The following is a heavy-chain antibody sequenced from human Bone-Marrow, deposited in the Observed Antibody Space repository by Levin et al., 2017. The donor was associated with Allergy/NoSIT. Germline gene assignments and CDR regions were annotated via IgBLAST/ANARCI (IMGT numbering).Heavy chain of an antibody. V-gene: IGHV3-74*01. CDR1: GFTFSSYW. Sequence: SCTASGFTFSSYWMHWVRQAPGKGLVWVSRINSDGSSTSYADSVKGRFTISRDNAKNTLYLQMNSLRAEDTAVYYCARGGRSGSFPPDYWGQGTLVTVSS. D-gene: IGHD1-26*01. CDR2: INSDGSST. J-gene: IGHJ4*02. CDR3: ARGGRSGSFPPDY.